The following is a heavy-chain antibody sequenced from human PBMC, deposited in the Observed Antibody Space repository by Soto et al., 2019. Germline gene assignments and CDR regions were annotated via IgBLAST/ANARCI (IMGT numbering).Heavy chain of an antibody. D-gene: IGHD1-26*01. CDR3: ARQRPTDGRWEFADYYGMDV. CDR2: INHSGST. Sequence: SETLSLTCAVYGGSFSGYYWSWIRQPPGKGLEWIGEINHSGSTNYNPSLKSRVTISVDTSKNQFSLKLSSVTAADTAVYYCARQRPTDGRWEFADYYGMDVWGQGTPVTVSS. J-gene: IGHJ6*02. V-gene: IGHV4-34*01. CDR1: GGSFSGYY.